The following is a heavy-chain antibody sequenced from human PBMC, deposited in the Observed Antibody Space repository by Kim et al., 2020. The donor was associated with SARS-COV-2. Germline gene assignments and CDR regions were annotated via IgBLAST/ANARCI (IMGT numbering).Heavy chain of an antibody. CDR2: IYTSGST. CDR3: ARGITMVRGVYYGMDV. CDR1: GGSISSGSYY. J-gene: IGHJ6*02. D-gene: IGHD3-10*01. Sequence: SETLSLTCTVSGGSISSGSYYWSWIRQPAGKGLEWIGRIYTSGSTNYNPSLKSRVTISVDTSKNQFSLKLSSVTAADTAVYYCARGITMVRGVYYGMDVWGQGTTVTVSS. V-gene: IGHV4-61*02.